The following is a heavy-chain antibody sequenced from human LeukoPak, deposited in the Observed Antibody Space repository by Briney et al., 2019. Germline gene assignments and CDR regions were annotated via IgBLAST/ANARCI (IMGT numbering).Heavy chain of an antibody. CDR2: IRYDGNNK. CDR3: AKDLAYTYGTDY. V-gene: IGHV3-30*02. CDR1: GFTFSNYG. Sequence: PGGSLRLSCAASGFTFSNYGMHWVRQAPGKGLEWVAFIRYDGNNKYYADSVKGRFTISRDNSENTLYLQMNSLRGEDTAMYYCAKDLAYTYGTDYWGQGTLVTVSS. D-gene: IGHD5-18*01. J-gene: IGHJ4*02.